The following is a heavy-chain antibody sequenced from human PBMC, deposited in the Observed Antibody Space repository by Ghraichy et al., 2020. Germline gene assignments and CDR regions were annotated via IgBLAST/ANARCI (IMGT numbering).Heavy chain of an antibody. CDR2: IYSGGST. Sequence: GSLRLSCAASGFTVSSNYMSWVRQAPGKGLEWVSVIYSGGSTYYADSVKGRFTISRDNSKNTLYLQMNSLRAEDTAVYYCARGVPPWYYDFWSGAPSSYYYMDVWGIGTTVTVSS. V-gene: IGHV3-53*01. CDR1: GFTVSSNY. J-gene: IGHJ6*03. D-gene: IGHD3-3*01. CDR3: ARGVPPWYYDFWSGAPSSYYYMDV.